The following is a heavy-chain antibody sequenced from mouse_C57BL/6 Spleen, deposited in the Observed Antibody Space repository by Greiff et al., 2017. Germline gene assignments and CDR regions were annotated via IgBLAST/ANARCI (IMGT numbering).Heavy chain of an antibody. CDR1: GFTFSSYA. Sequence: EVKLMESGGGLVKPGGSLKLSCAASGFTFSSYAMSWVRQTPEKRLEWVATISDGGSYTYYPDNVKGRFTISRDNAKNNLYLQMSHLKSEDTAMYYCARDRDDYYGSSSYYFDYWGQGTTLTVSS. CDR3: ARDRDDYYGSSSYYFDY. D-gene: IGHD1-1*01. V-gene: IGHV5-4*01. CDR2: ISDGGSYT. J-gene: IGHJ2*01.